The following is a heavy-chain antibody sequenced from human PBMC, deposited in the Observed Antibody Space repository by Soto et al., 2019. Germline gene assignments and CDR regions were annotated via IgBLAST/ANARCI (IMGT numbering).Heavy chain of an antibody. J-gene: IGHJ4*02. CDR3: ARGPEILIYGDYLDY. CDR2: ISYDGSNK. CDR1: GFTFRSYS. D-gene: IGHD4-17*01. V-gene: IGHV3-30-3*01. Sequence: GGSLILSCAASGFTFRSYSMHWVRQAPGKGLEWVAVISYDGSNKYYADSVKGRFTISRDNSKNTLYLQMNSLRAEDTAVYYCARGPEILIYGDYLDYWGQGTLVTVSS.